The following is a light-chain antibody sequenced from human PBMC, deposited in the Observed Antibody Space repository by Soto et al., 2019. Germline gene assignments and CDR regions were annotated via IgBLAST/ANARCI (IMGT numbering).Light chain of an antibody. Sequence: AIQMTLSPSSLSASVGDRVTITCRASQDIKNDIGWYQQKPGRAPKLLMYSASTLHTEVPSRFSGSGSGSVFTLTISSLQPEDFATYYCLQDYSYPYTFGQGTKLEIK. J-gene: IGKJ2*01. CDR2: SAS. CDR3: LQDYSYPYT. V-gene: IGKV1-6*01. CDR1: QDIKND.